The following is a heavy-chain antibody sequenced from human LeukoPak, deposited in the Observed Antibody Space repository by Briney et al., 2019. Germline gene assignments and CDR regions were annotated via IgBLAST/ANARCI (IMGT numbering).Heavy chain of an antibody. D-gene: IGHD3-9*01. CDR3: ARAGLRYFDWSGPDY. J-gene: IGHJ4*02. CDR2: IYSGGST. CDR1: GFTVSSNY. Sequence: PGGSLRLSCAASGFTVSSNYMSWVRQAPGKGLEWVSVIYSGGSTYYADSVKGRFTISRDNSKNTLYLQMNSLRAEDTAVYYCARAGLRYFDWSGPDYWGQGTLVTVSS. V-gene: IGHV3-66*01.